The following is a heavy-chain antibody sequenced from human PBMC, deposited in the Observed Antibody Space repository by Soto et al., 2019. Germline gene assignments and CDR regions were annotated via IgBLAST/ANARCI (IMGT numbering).Heavy chain of an antibody. D-gene: IGHD4-17*01. CDR3: ARPTVIPETDYYYYYGMDV. CDR1: GGTFSSYA. CDR2: IIPIFGTA. V-gene: IGHV1-69*01. Sequence: QVQLVQSGAEVKKPGSSVKVSCKASGGTFSSYAISWVRQAPGQGLEWMGGIIPIFGTANYAQKFQGRVTITADESTSTAYMERSSLRSEDPAVYYCARPTVIPETDYYYYYGMDVWGQGTTVTVSS. J-gene: IGHJ6*02.